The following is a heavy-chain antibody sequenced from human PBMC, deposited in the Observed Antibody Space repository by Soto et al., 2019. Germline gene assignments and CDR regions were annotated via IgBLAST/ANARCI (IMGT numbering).Heavy chain of an antibody. CDR2: INADNINT. Sequence: QVQLVQSGAEVKLPGASVKVSCKAYGYTFTTYAINWVRQAPGQGLEWMGWINADNINTKYSQRFQGRVTITADTSASTAYMELSSLRSDDTAVYYCARVLDAPSVDSDSNYGIDLWGHGSMVTVSS. CDR1: GYTFTTYA. CDR3: ARVLDAPSVDSDSNYGIDL. J-gene: IGHJ6*02. V-gene: IGHV1-3*01. D-gene: IGHD3-22*01.